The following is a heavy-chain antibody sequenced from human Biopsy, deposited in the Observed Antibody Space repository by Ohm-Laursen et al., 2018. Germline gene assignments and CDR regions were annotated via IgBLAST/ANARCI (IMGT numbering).Heavy chain of an antibody. J-gene: IGHJ4*02. V-gene: IGHV3-53*01. CDR2: IYSGDST. CDR1: GFVVSGTQ. Sequence: SLRLSCAASGFVVSGTQMSWVRQAPRKGLEWVLVIYSGDSTYYADSVKGRFTISRDESKNTLYLQMNRLRAEDTAVYHCARATYSSGHKIDSWGQGTLVTVSS. D-gene: IGHD6-25*01. CDR3: ARATYSSGHKIDS.